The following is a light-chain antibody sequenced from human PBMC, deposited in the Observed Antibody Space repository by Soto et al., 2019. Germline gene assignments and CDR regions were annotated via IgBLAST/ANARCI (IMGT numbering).Light chain of an antibody. Sequence: QSALTQPASVSGSPGQSITISCTVTSSDVGGYNYVSWYQQHPGKAPKLMIYDVSNRPSGVSNRFSGSKSGNTASLTISGLQAEDEADYYCSSYRSSSTYVVFGGGTKLTVL. CDR1: SSDVGGYNY. V-gene: IGLV2-14*01. J-gene: IGLJ2*01. CDR3: SSYRSSSTYVV. CDR2: DVS.